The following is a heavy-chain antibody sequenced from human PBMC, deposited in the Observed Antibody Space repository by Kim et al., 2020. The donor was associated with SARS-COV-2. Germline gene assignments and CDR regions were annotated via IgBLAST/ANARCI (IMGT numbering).Heavy chain of an antibody. CDR2: IDPSDSYT. CDR1: GYSFTSYW. V-gene: IGHV5-10-1*01. Sequence: GESLKISCKGSGYSFTSYWISWVRQMPGKGLEWMGRIDPSDSYTNYSPSFQGHVTISADKSISTAYLQWSSLKASDTAMYYCATRIAQSVTDDAFDIWGQGTMVTVSS. CDR3: ATRIAQSVTDDAFDI. D-gene: IGHD6-6*01. J-gene: IGHJ3*02.